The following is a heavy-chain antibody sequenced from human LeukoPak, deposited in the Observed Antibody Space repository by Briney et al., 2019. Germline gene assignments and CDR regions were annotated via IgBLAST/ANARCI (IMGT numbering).Heavy chain of an antibody. J-gene: IGHJ3*02. CDR3: ATIVVVVAATPHRAFDI. V-gene: IGHV3-23*01. CDR1: GFTFSHYA. CDR2: ISVSGGST. Sequence: GGSLRLSCAASGFTFSHYAMSWVRQAPGKGLEWVSAISVSGGSTYYADSVKGRFTISRDNAKNSLYLQMNSLRAEDTAVYYCATIVVVVAATPHRAFDIWGQGTMVTVSS. D-gene: IGHD2-15*01.